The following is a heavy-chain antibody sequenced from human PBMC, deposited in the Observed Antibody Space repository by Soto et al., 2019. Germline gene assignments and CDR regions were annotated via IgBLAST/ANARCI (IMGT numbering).Heavy chain of an antibody. V-gene: IGHV3-30*18. Sequence: QVQLVESGGGVVQPGRSLRLSCAASEFTFSSYVMHWVRQAPGKGLEWVAVISFDGSNESYADSVKGRFTISRDNSQSTLYLQVNSLRLEDTAVFYCAKESTSGTTLDYWGQGTLVTVSS. CDR3: AKESTSGTTLDY. J-gene: IGHJ4*02. CDR1: EFTFSSYV. D-gene: IGHD2-2*01. CDR2: ISFDGSNE.